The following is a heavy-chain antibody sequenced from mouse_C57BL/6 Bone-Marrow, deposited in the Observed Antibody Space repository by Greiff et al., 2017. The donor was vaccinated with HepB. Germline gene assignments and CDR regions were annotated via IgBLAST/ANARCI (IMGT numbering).Heavy chain of an antibody. Sequence: EVQLVESGGGLVQPGGSLKLSCAASGFTFSDYYMYWVRQTPEKRLEWVAYISNGGGSNYYPDTVKGRFPISSDNAKNTLYLQMSRLKSEDTAMYYCARGGTTVVAPGAMDYWGQGTSVTVSS. J-gene: IGHJ4*01. CDR3: ARGGTTVVAPGAMDY. CDR1: GFTFSDYY. CDR2: ISNGGGSN. V-gene: IGHV5-12*01. D-gene: IGHD1-1*01.